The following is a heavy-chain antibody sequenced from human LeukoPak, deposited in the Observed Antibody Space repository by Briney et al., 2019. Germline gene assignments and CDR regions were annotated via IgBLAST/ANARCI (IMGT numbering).Heavy chain of an antibody. J-gene: IGHJ5*02. CDR1: GFSLSTRRAG. CDR3: ARRSGWGRHWFDP. V-gene: IGHV2-5*01. D-gene: IGHD6-19*01. CDR2: IYWNDDM. Sequence: KESGPTLAKPTQTLTLTCTFSGFSLSTRRAGVGWTRQAPGKALEWHAVIYWNDDMRYSPSLKSRLTITKDTSENQVVLTMANVDPVDTATYYCARRSGWGRHWFDPWGQGTLVTVSS.